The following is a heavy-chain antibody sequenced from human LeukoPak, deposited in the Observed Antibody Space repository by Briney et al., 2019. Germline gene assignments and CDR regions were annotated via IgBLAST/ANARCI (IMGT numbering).Heavy chain of an antibody. CDR3: ASRGLNCSSTSCYKV. D-gene: IGHD2-2*02. Sequence: ASVKVSCKASGHTFTSYGISWVRQAPGQGLEWKGWISAYNGNTNYAQKLQGRVTMTTDTSTSTAYMELRSLRSDDTAVYYCASRGLNCSSTSCYKVWGQGTLVTVSS. CDR1: GHTFTSYG. V-gene: IGHV1-18*01. CDR2: ISAYNGNT. J-gene: IGHJ4*02.